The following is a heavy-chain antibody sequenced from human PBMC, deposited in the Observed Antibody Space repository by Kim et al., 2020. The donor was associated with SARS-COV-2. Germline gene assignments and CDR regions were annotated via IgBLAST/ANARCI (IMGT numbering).Heavy chain of an antibody. CDR2: IIPIFGTA. J-gene: IGHJ6*02. CDR3: ASYYYGSGSYGPYYYYGMDV. V-gene: IGHV1-69*13. D-gene: IGHD3-10*01. Sequence: SVKVSCKASGGTFSSYAISWVRQAPGQGLEWMGGIIPIFGTANYAQKFQGRVTITADESTSTAYMELSSLRSEDTAVYYCASYYYGSGSYGPYYYYGMDVWGQGTTVTVSS. CDR1: GGTFSSYA.